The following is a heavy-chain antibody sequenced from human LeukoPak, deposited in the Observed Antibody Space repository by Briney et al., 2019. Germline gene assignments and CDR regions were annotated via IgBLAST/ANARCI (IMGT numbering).Heavy chain of an antibody. D-gene: IGHD4-11*01. V-gene: IGHV3-53*01. J-gene: IGHJ4*02. CDR3: ASGGHYSNYGY. Sequence: GGSLRLSCAASGFTVSSNYMGWVRQAPGKGLEWVSVIYSGGSTYYADSVKGRFTISRDNSKNTPYLQMNSLRAEDTAVYYCASGGHYSNYGYWGQGTLVTVSS. CDR1: GFTVSSNY. CDR2: IYSGGST.